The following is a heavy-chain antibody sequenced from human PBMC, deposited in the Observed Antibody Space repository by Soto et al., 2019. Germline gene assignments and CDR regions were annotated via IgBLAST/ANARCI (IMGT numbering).Heavy chain of an antibody. V-gene: IGHV3-30*18. CDR2: ISYDGSNK. Sequence: QVQLVESGGDVVQPGRSLRLSCAASGFTFSSYGMHWVRQAPGKGLEWVAVISYDGSNKYYADSVKGRFTISRDNSMNTLYLQMNSLRAEDTAVYYCAKAIFPTRIAAAGNPFDYWGQGTLVTVSS. J-gene: IGHJ4*02. CDR3: AKAIFPTRIAAAGNPFDY. D-gene: IGHD6-13*01. CDR1: GFTFSSYG.